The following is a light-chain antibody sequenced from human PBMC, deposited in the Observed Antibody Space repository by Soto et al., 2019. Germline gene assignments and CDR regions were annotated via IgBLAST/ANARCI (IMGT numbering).Light chain of an antibody. V-gene: IGLV1-44*01. CDR1: RSNIGPNA. CDR2: NNN. Sequence: QSVLTQPPSASATPGQRVTISCSGSRSNIGPNAVNWYQQLPGTAPRLLIYNNNQRPSGVPDRLSGSKSGTSDSVAISGLQSDAEATYFCAAWAYSLNVLFVFGAGTKLTVL. CDR3: AAWAYSLNVLFV. J-gene: IGLJ1*01.